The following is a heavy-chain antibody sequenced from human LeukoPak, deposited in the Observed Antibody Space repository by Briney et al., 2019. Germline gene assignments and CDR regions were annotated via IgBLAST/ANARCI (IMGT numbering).Heavy chain of an antibody. V-gene: IGHV3-7*01. CDR2: IKYDGNEE. CDR1: GFTFSSYA. J-gene: IGHJ4*02. D-gene: IGHD6-25*01. CDR3: KSGGAAPGSFDN. Sequence: GGSLRLSCAASGFTFSSYAMSWMRQAPGKGLEWVANIKYDGNEEYYVDSVKGRFTISRDNAKNSLYLQLNSLRVEDTAVYYCKSGGAAPGSFDNWGQGTLVTVSS.